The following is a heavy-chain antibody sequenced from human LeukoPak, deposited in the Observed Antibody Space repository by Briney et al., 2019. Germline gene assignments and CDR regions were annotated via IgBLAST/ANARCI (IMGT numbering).Heavy chain of an antibody. V-gene: IGHV4-59*08. CDR2: IYDSGST. CDR1: VGSPRRYY. CDR3: ARLPGIAAV. Sequence: SETLSLTSTLSVGSPRRYYWSWISQTPRKSLERIGYIYDSGSTAYNPSLKSRVTISIDTSNNRFSLNLTSVTAADTAVYYCARLPGIAAVWGQGTLVIVSS. J-gene: IGHJ1*01. D-gene: IGHD6-13*01.